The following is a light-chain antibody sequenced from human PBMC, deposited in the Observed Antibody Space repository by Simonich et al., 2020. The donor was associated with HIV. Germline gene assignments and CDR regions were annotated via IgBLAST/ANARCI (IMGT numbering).Light chain of an antibody. CDR2: GAS. CDR1: QSVSSN. V-gene: IGKV3-15*01. J-gene: IGKJ4*01. CDR3: QQYNKWPT. Sequence: EIVMTQSPVTLSVSPGERPTLSCRASQSVSSNLVWYQQKAGQAPRLLIHGASTRATGIPGRFSGSGSGTEFTLTISSMQSEDFAVYYCQQYNKWPTFGGGTKVEIK.